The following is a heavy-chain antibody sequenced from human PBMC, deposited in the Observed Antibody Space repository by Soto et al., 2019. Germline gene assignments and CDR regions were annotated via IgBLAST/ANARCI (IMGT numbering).Heavy chain of an antibody. CDR2: MNPNSGNT. CDR3: ARARTAARPDY. CDR1: VYTFTSYA. D-gene: IGHD6-6*01. J-gene: IGHJ4*02. V-gene: IGHV1-8*01. Sequence: VPVKVSCTSSVYTFTSYAMCCVRQATGQGLEWMGWMNPNSGNTGYAQKFQGRVTMTRNTSISTAYMELSSLRSEDTAVYYCARARTAARPDYWGQGNLVTVSS.